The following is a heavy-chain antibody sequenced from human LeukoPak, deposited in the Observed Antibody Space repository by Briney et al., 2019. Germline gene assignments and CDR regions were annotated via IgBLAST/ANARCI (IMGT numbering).Heavy chain of an antibody. D-gene: IGHD1-1*01. Sequence: PGGSLRLSCAASGFTFSSYSMNWARHAPGEGLEWVSSISSSSSYIYYADSVKGRFTISRGNAKISLYLQMNSLRAEDTAVYYCARAPTKTYYFDYWGQGTLVTVSS. J-gene: IGHJ4*02. CDR3: ARAPTKTYYFDY. V-gene: IGHV3-21*01. CDR1: GFTFSSYS. CDR2: ISSSSSYI.